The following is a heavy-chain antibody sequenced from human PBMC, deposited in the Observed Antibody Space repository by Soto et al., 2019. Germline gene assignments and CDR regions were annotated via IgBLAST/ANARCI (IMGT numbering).Heavy chain of an antibody. V-gene: IGHV4-34*01. J-gene: IGHJ6*02. D-gene: IGHD2-2*01. Sequence: PSETLSLTCAVYGGSFSGYQWTWIRQPPGKGLEWIGEINHRGSTSLNPSLGSRVTFLVDTSKNQFSLKLRSVTAADTAVYYCARGRQVAPSALFRRAGDYSLDVWGQGTTVTVSS. CDR2: INHRGST. CDR3: ARGRQVAPSALFRRAGDYSLDV. CDR1: GGSFSGYQ.